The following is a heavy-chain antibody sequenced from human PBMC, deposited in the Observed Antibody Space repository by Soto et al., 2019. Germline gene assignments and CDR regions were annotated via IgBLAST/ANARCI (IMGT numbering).Heavy chain of an antibody. CDR3: TRGQEGVVATH. Sequence: QVQLPQWGAGLLKPSETLSLTCAVNGGSFTGYYWSWVRQPPGKGLEWIGEVKDGGVTNYSPSLRSRVTISSDAPKKQFSLKVTSVTAVDTAVYYCTRGQEGVVATHWDQGTLVTVSS. V-gene: IGHV4-34*01. CDR2: VKDGGVT. D-gene: IGHD5-12*01. J-gene: IGHJ4*02. CDR1: GGSFTGYY.